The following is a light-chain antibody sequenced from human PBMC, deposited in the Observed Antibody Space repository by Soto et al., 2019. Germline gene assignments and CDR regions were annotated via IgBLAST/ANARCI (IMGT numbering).Light chain of an antibody. CDR3: EQYCRGVFT. V-gene: IGKV3-20*01. Sequence: EIVLTQSPVTLSLSPGERATLSCRASQSVSSSYLAWHQQKPGQAPRLLIYGASSRATGIPDRFSGSGSGTDFTLTISRLEPEDFAVYYCEQYCRGVFTFGPGTKVDIK. J-gene: IGKJ3*01. CDR1: QSVSSSY. CDR2: GAS.